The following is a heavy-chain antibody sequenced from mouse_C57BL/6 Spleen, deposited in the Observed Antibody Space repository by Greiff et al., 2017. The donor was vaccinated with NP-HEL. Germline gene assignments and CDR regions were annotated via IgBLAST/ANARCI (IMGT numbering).Heavy chain of an antibody. CDR2: IYPSDSET. J-gene: IGHJ2*01. CDR1: GYTFTSYW. CDR3: ATYYYGSLDY. V-gene: IGHV1-61*01. Sequence: QVQLKQPGAELVRPGSSVKLSCKASGYTFTSYWMDWVKQRPGQGLEWIGNIYPSDSETHYNQKFKDKATLTVDKSSSTAYMQLSSLTSEDSAVYYCATYYYGSLDYWGQGTTLTVSS. D-gene: IGHD1-1*01.